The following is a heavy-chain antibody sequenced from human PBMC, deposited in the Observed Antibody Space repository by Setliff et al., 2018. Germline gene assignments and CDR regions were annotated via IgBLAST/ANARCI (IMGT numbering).Heavy chain of an antibody. Sequence: ASVKVSCKTSGYTFTSYGVTWVRQAPGQGLEWMGWISNRNGETNYAQKFQGRVTMTTDTSTSTAYMDLRSLRSDDTAVYYCARNIMIFGVLNTAEYFQHWGQGTLVTVSS. CDR2: ISNRNGET. V-gene: IGHV1-18*01. CDR3: ARNIMIFGVLNTAEYFQH. J-gene: IGHJ1*01. CDR1: GYTFTSYG. D-gene: IGHD3-3*01.